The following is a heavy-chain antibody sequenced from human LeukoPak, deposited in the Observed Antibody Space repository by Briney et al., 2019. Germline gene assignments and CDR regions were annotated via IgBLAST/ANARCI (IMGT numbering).Heavy chain of an antibody. D-gene: IGHD2-15*01. CDR2: ISGSGPDT. V-gene: IGHV3-23*01. CDR1: GFTSSNYA. CDR3: AKELRRSPTYYFDY. J-gene: IGHJ4*02. Sequence: GGSLRLSCAASGFTSSNYAMNWVRQAPGKGLEWVSAISGSGPDTYYADSLKGRFTISRDNSKNTLYLQMNSLRAEDTAIYFCAKELRRSPTYYFDYWGQGTLVTVSS.